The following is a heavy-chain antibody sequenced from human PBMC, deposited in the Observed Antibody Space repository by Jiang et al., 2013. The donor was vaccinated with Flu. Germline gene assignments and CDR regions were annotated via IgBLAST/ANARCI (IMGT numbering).Heavy chain of an antibody. D-gene: IGHD1-1*01. Sequence: GSGLVKPSETLSLTCAVSGYSISNGYYWGWIRQPPGKGLEWIGSIYHSGSTYYNPSLKSRVTISVDTSKNQFSLKLRSVTAADTAVYYCVVWGYNWNDVDYWGQGTLVTVSS. V-gene: IGHV4-38-2*01. CDR2: IYHSGST. CDR1: GYSISNGYY. J-gene: IGHJ4*02. CDR3: VVWGYNWNDVDY.